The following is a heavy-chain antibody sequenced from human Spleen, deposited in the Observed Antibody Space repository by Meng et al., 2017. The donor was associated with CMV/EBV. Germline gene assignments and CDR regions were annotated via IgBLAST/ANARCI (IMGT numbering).Heavy chain of an antibody. CDR2: ISAYNGNT. CDR3: ARITYYYGSGSPEDY. D-gene: IGHD3-10*01. J-gene: IGHJ4*02. Sequence: SGYTFTSYGISWVRQAPGQGLEWMGWISAYNGNTNYAQKLQGRVTMTTDTSTSTAYMELRSLRSDDTAVYYCARITYYYGSGSPEDYWGQGTLVTVSS. CDR1: GYTFTSYG. V-gene: IGHV1-18*01.